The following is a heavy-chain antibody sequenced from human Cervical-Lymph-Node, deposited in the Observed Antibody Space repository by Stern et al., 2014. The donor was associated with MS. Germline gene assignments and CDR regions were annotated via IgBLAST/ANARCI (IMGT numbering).Heavy chain of an antibody. CDR2: ITNVGST. D-gene: IGHD1-1*01. V-gene: IGHV3-53*01. CDR1: WFTVSRYY. CDR3: ARDTSSPERSDW. J-gene: IGHJ4*02. Sequence: VQLVESGGGVIQPGGSLRISWTASWFTVSRYYMTWVRQAPGRGLEWVSLITNVGSTFYTVSVKGRFTISRDDSKNSVYLHMTSLRAEDTAMYYCARDTSSPERSDWWGQGTLVTVSS.